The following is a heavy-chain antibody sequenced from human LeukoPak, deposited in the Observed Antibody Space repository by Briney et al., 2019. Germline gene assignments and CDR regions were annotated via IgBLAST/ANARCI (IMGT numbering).Heavy chain of an antibody. CDR3: ARAARQLVRVGGGAYYYYMDV. D-gene: IGHD6-13*01. J-gene: IGHJ6*03. Sequence: ASVNVSCTASGYTFTSYDINWVRQAPGQRLEWMVWMNPNSGNTGYAQKFQRRVTITRNTSISTAYMELSSLRSEDTAVHYCARAARQLVRVGGGAYYYYMDVWGKGTTVTVSS. CDR2: MNPNSGNT. V-gene: IGHV1-8*03. CDR1: GYTFTSYD.